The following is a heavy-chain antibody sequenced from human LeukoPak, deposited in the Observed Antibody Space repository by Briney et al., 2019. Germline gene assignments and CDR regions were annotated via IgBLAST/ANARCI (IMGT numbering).Heavy chain of an antibody. CDR3: ARVRAWNYFDY. J-gene: IGHJ4*02. D-gene: IGHD3-3*01. Sequence: GRSLSLSCALSGFTFSRHGMHWVRQAPGRGLGWVAIISNDGSRKYYAHSVEGRFTISRDNSKNTLYLQMDSLRAEDTAVYYCARVRAWNYFDYWGQGTLVTVSS. CDR1: GFTFSRHG. V-gene: IGHV3-30*03. CDR2: ISNDGSRK.